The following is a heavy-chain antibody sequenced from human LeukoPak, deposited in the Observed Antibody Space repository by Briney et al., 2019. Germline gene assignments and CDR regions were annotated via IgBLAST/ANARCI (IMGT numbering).Heavy chain of an antibody. CDR2: IIPILGIA. J-gene: IGHJ4*02. V-gene: IGHV1-69*04. CDR3: ARDRYLSSGSYYSDY. CDR1: GGTFSSYA. D-gene: IGHD3-10*01. Sequence: SVKVSCKASGGTFSSYAISWVRQAPGQGLEWMGRIIPILGIANHAQKFQGRVTITADKSTSTAYMELSSLRSEDTAVYYCARDRYLSSGSYYSDYWGQGTLVTVSS.